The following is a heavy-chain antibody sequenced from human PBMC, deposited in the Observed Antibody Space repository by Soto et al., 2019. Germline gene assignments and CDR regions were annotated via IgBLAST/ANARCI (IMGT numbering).Heavy chain of an antibody. CDR3: DRQRAGGIFTHRGALGH. CDR2: ISYDGSNE. CDR1: GFTFSDYA. Sequence: QVQLVESGGGVVQPGRSLRLSCAASGFTFSDYAMHWVRQAPGKGLEWVALISYDGSNEKYADSVKGRFTISRDNSKNTLYLEMKSMRAEDRAIYYCDRQRAGGIFTHRGALGHWGQGTLVSVSS. D-gene: IGHD3-3*01. V-gene: IGHV3-30-3*01. J-gene: IGHJ4*02.